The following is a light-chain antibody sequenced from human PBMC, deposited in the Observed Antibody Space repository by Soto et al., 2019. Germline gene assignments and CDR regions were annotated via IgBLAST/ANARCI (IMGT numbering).Light chain of an antibody. CDR1: QSIRYY. J-gene: IGKJ1*01. CDR2: GAS. Sequence: DIQLTQSPPTLSASVGDRVTITCRASQSIRYYLAWYQQMPGKAPTLLIYGASSLQSGVPSRFSGSGSGTAFSLTFSSLQPDDFATYFCQHHNSYSQTFGQGTKVEIK. CDR3: QHHNSYSQT. V-gene: IGKV1-5*01.